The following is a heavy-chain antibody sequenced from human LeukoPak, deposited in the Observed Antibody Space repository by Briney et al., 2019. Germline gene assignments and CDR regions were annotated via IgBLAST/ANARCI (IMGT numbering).Heavy chain of an antibody. D-gene: IGHD3-10*01. CDR1: GGSISSSSYY. V-gene: IGHV4-39*07. CDR2: IYYSGST. Sequence: PSETLSLTCTVSGGSISSSSYYWGWIRQPPGKGLEWIGSIYYSGSTYYNPSLKSRVTISVDTSKNQFSLKLSSVTAADTAVYYCARDCVDYYGSGSSTRFDYWGQGTLVTVSS. CDR3: ARDCVDYYGSGSSTRFDY. J-gene: IGHJ4*02.